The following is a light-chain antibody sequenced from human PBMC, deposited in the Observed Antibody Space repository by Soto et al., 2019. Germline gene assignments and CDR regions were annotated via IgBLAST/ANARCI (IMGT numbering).Light chain of an antibody. CDR1: QTVSSN. CDR3: QQYNNWPRT. J-gene: IGKJ1*01. Sequence: EVLMTQSPATLSVSPGERATLSCRASQTVSSNLAWYQQKPGQAPRLLIYDSSTRTTGLPARFSGSGSGTEFTLTIDSLQSEDFAIYYCQQYNNWPRTFGQGTKVDIK. CDR2: DSS. V-gene: IGKV3-15*01.